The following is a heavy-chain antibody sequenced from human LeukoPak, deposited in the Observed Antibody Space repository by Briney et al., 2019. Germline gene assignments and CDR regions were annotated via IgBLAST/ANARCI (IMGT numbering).Heavy chain of an antibody. V-gene: IGHV4-59*01. CDR2: IYYSGST. Sequence: SETLSLTCTVSGGSISSYYWSWIRQPPGKGLEWIGYIYYSGSTNYNPSLKSRVTISVDTSMNQFSLKLNSVTAADTAVYYCARDSHLDAFDIWGQGTMVTVSS. CDR3: ARDSHLDAFDI. J-gene: IGHJ3*02. CDR1: GGSISSYY.